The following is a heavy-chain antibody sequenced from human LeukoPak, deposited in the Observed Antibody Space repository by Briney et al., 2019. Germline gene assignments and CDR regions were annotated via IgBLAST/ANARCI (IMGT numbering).Heavy chain of an antibody. J-gene: IGHJ4*02. V-gene: IGHV4-31*03. CDR3: ARDRGNTAMVTPYYFDY. CDR1: GGSISSGGYY. Sequence: SETLSLTCTVSGGSISSGGYYWSWLRQHRGKGLEWIEYIYYSGSTYYNPSLKSRVTISVDTSKNHFSLKLSSVTAADTAVYYCARDRGNTAMVTPYYFDYWGQGTLVTVSS. CDR2: IYYSGST. D-gene: IGHD5-18*01.